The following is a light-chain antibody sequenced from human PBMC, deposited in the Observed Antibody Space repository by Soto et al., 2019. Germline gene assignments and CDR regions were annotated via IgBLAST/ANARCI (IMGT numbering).Light chain of an antibody. J-gene: IGKJ4*01. CDR3: QQRSNWPST. CDR2: DAS. CDR1: QSVGTY. V-gene: IGKV3-11*01. Sequence: PGERATLSCRASQSVGTYFAWYQQKPGQAPRLLIYDASNRATGIPARFSGSGSGTDFTLTISSLEPADFAVYYCQQRSNWPSTFGGGTKVEIK.